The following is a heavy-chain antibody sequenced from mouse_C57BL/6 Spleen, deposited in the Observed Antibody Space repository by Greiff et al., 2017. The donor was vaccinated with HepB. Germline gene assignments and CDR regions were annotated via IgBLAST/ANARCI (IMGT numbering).Heavy chain of an antibody. V-gene: IGHV1-42*01. CDR1: GYSFTGYY. D-gene: IGHD2-3*01. CDR3: ARYDGYSWFAD. CDR2: INPSTGGT. Sequence: EVQLQQSGPELVKPGASVKISCKASGYSFTGYYMNWVKQSPEKSLEWIGEINPSTGGTTYNQKFKAKATLTVDKSSSTAYMQLKSLTSEDSAVYYCARYDGYSWFADWGQGTLVTVSA. J-gene: IGHJ3*01.